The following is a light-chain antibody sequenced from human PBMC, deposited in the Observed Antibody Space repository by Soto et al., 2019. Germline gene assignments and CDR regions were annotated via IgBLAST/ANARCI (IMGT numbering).Light chain of an antibody. CDR3: QQYNSYWT. CDR2: KAS. J-gene: IGKJ1*01. Sequence: DIQMTQSPSTLSASVGDRVTITCRARQSISSWLAWYQQKPGKAPKLLIYKASSLESGVPSRFSGSGSGTEYTVNISSLQADDFAPYYCQQYNSYWTFGQGNKVEIK. V-gene: IGKV1-5*03. CDR1: QSISSW.